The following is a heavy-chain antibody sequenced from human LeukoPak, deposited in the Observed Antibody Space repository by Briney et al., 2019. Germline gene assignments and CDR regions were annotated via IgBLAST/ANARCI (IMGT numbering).Heavy chain of an antibody. CDR2: INPSGVST. D-gene: IGHD1-20*01. Sequence: EWMGVINPSGVSTTYAQKFQGRVTVTRDTSTSTLELSSLRSEDTAVYYCASAYNWNDGLDYWGQGTLVTVSS. CDR3: ASAYNWNDGLDY. V-gene: IGHV1-46*01. J-gene: IGHJ4*02.